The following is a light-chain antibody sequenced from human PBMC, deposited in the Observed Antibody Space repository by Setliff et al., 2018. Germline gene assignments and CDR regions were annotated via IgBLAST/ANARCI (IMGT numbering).Light chain of an antibody. Sequence: QSVLTQPASVSGSPGQSITISCTGTINDIGTFNLVSWYQQYPGKAPKLMIYEVTXXXSGXXXXXXXXXXXXXXXLTISGLQAEDEADYYCCSYAGSALFVVFGGGTKVTVL. CDR2: EVT. CDR1: INDIGTFNL. J-gene: IGLJ2*01. CDR3: CSYAGSALFVV. V-gene: IGLV2-23*02.